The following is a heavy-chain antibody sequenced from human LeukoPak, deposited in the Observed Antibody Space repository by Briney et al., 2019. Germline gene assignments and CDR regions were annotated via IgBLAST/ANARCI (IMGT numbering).Heavy chain of an antibody. J-gene: IGHJ4*02. Sequence: GGSLRLSCAASGFTFSSYSMNWVRQAPGKGLEWVSSISSSSSYIYYADSVKGRFTISRDNAKNSLYLQMSSLRAEDTAVYYCARDKGIAARPADYWGQGTLVTVSS. CDR1: GFTFSSYS. CDR3: ARDKGIAARPADY. V-gene: IGHV3-21*01. D-gene: IGHD6-6*01. CDR2: ISSSSSYI.